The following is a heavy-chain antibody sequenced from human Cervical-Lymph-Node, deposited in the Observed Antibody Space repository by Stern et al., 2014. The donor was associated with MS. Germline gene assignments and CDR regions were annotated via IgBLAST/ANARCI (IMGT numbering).Heavy chain of an antibody. D-gene: IGHD1-7*01. V-gene: IGHV3-9*01. J-gene: IGHJ6*02. CDR2: INWNSGNI. CDR1: GFTFDDFG. CDR3: AKDIRNYSPQYYYDYYGMDV. Sequence: EVQLVESGGGLVQPGRSLRLSCAASGFTFDDFGMHWVRQAPGKGLEGVSGINWNSGNIGYADSVKGRFTISRDNAKNSLYLQMNSLRPEDTALYYCAKDIRNYSPQYYYDYYGMDVWGQGTTVTVSS.